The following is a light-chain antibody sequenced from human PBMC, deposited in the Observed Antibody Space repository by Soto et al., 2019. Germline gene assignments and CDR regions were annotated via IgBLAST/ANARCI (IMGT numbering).Light chain of an antibody. CDR3: QQYNNLPLT. V-gene: IGKV3-15*01. Sequence: EIVMTQSQATLSVSPGERATLSCRASQSVSSNLAWYQQKPGQAPRLLIYGASTRATGIPTRFSGSGSGTEFTLTISSLQSEDFAVYYCQQYNNLPLTFGGGTKVEIK. CDR1: QSVSSN. CDR2: GAS. J-gene: IGKJ4*01.